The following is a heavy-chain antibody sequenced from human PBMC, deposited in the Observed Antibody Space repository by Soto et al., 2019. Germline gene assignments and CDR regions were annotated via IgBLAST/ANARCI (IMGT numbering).Heavy chain of an antibody. J-gene: IGHJ4*02. Sequence: SVTVSCKASGGTFSSYTISWVRQAPGQGLEWMGRIIPILGIANYAQKFQGRVTITADKSTSTAYMELSSLRSEDTAVYYCAREPNSGYDGYWGQGTLVTVSS. V-gene: IGHV1-69*04. D-gene: IGHD5-12*01. CDR2: IIPILGIA. CDR3: AREPNSGYDGY. CDR1: GGTFSSYT.